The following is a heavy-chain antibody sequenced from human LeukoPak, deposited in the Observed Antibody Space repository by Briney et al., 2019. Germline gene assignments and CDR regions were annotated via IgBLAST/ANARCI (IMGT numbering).Heavy chain of an antibody. CDR2: TNPNSGGT. V-gene: IGHV1-2*02. CDR1: GYTLTGYY. Sequence: ASVKVSCKASGYTLTGYYMHWVRQAPGKGREWMGWTNPNSGGTNYPQKFQGRVTMTRDTSISTDYIELSRLRSDDTPVYYCARDGRVYYDFWSGYKGMDVWGKGTSVTVSS. CDR3: ARDGRVYYDFWSGYKGMDV. J-gene: IGHJ6*03. D-gene: IGHD3-3*01.